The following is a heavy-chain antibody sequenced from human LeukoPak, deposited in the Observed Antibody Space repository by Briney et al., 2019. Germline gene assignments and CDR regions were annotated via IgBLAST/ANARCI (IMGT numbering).Heavy chain of an antibody. CDR3: ARNLYRTDMGIDY. CDR1: GGSISSGAYY. J-gene: IGHJ4*02. CDR2: IYYSVNT. V-gene: IGHV4-31*03. D-gene: IGHD3-16*02. Sequence: SETLSLTCTVSGGSISSGAYYWSWIRQHPGKGLEWIGYIYYSVNTYYNPSLKSRVTISVDTSKNQFSLKLTSVTAADTAMYYCARNLYRTDMGIDYWGQGTLVTVSS.